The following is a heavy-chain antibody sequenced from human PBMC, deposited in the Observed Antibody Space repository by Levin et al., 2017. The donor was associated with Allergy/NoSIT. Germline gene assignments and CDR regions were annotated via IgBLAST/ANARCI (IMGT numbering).Heavy chain of an antibody. J-gene: IGHJ4*02. V-gene: IGHV3-30*18. CDR3: AKDLGGYDN. CDR2: ISYDGSNK. CDR1: GFTFSSYG. Sequence: GESLKISCAASGFTFSSYGMHWVRQAPGKGLEWVAVISYDGSNKYYADSVKGRFTISRDNSKNTLYLQMNSLRAEDTAVYYCAKDLGGYDNWGQGTLVTVSS. D-gene: IGHD5-12*01.